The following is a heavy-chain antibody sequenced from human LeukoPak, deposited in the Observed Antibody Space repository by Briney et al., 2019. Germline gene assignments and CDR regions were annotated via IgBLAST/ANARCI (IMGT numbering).Heavy chain of an antibody. CDR3: AKQYCSNSHCYIDY. Sequence: GGCLRLSCAASGFSFSVYGMNWAREAPGKGREWVSVISGTGDSTYYADSAKGRFPISRDNSKNTLYFQMNSPRAEDTAVYYCAKQYCSNSHCYIDYWGQGTLVTVSS. CDR1: GFSFSVYG. CDR2: ISGTGDST. D-gene: IGHD2-2*02. V-gene: IGHV3-23*01. J-gene: IGHJ4*02.